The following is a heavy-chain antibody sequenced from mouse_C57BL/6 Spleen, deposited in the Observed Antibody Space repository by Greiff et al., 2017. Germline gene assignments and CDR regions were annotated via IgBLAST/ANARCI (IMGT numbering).Heavy chain of an antibody. D-gene: IGHD1-2*01. CDR1: GYAFSSYW. J-gene: IGHJ4*01. CDR3: ARVDYDGYYYAMDY. CDR2: IYPGDGDT. Sequence: QVQLKESGAELVKPGASVKISCKASGYAFSSYWMNWVKQRPGKGLEWIGQIYPGDGDTNYNGKFKGKATLTADKSSSTAYMQLSSLTSEDSAVYFCARVDYDGYYYAMDYWGQGTSVTVSS. V-gene: IGHV1-80*01.